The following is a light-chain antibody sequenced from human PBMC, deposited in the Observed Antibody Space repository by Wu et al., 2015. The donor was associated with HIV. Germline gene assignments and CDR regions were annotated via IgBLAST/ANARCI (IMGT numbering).Light chain of an antibody. CDR2: GAS. Sequence: EIVMTQSPATLSVSPGERATLSCRASQGVSSNLAWYQQKPGQAPRLLIYGASTRATGIPARFSGSGSGTEFTLTISSMQSEDFAVYYCQHYNNWPPWTFGQGPRWKSN. J-gene: IGKJ1*01. CDR1: QGVSSN. V-gene: IGKV3-15*01. CDR3: QHYNNWPPWT.